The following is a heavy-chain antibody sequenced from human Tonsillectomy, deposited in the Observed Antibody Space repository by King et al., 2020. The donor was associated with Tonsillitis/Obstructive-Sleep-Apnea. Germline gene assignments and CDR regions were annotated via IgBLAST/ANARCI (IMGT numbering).Heavy chain of an antibody. V-gene: IGHV3-33*08. CDR1: GFTFRRHG. J-gene: IGHJ4*02. CDR2: VWYEGSNK. CDR3: AREDVGSSETLDY. D-gene: IGHD4-23*01. Sequence: VQLVESGGGVVQPGGSRRLSCEAAGFTFRRHGTHWFRQAPGMGLDWVAIVWYEGSNKFYVDSVKGRFTVSRDNSKNAVYLQMNSLRAEDTAIYYCAREDVGSSETLDYWGQGTLVTVSS.